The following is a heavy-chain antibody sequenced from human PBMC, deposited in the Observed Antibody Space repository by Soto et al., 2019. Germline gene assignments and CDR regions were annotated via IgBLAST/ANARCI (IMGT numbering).Heavy chain of an antibody. CDR2: INHSGST. D-gene: IGHD6-13*01. Sequence: ETLSLTCAVYGGSFSGYYWSWIRQPPGKGLEWIGEINHSGSTNYNPSLKSRVTISVDTSKNQFSLKLSSVTAADTAVYYYARGIAAAGTPNFDYWGQGTLVTVSS. CDR3: ARGIAAAGTPNFDY. J-gene: IGHJ4*02. V-gene: IGHV4-34*01. CDR1: GGSFSGYY.